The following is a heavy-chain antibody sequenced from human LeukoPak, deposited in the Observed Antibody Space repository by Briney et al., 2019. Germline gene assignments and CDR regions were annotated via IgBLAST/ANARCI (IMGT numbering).Heavy chain of an antibody. CDR1: GFTFSSYS. CDR3: AKDVERITIFGVAGGAFDI. V-gene: IGHV3-23*01. CDR2: IPDSGGST. Sequence: PGGSLRLSCAASGFTFSSYSMNWVRQAPGKGLEWVSAIPDSGGSTYYADSVKGRFTISRDNSKNTLYLQMNSLRAEDTAVYFCAKDVERITIFGVAGGAFDIRGQGTMVTVSS. J-gene: IGHJ3*02. D-gene: IGHD3-3*01.